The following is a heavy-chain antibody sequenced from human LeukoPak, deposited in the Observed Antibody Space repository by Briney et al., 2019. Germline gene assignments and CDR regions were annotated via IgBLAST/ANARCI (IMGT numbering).Heavy chain of an antibody. D-gene: IGHD1-26*01. J-gene: IGHJ4*02. V-gene: IGHV3-43*01. CDR2: ISWDGGST. Sequence: GGSLRLSCAASGFTLDDYTMHWVRQAPGKGLEWVSLISWDGGSTYYADSVKGRITISRDNSKNSLYLQMNSLRTEDTALYYYAKGGATISRSYFDYWGQGTLVTAS. CDR3: AKGGATISRSYFDY. CDR1: GFTLDDYT.